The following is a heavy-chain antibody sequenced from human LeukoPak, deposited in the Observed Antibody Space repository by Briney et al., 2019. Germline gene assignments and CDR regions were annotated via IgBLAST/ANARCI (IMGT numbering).Heavy chain of an antibody. CDR1: GGSIRGYY. CDR3: ARVFDSGSQAYFYYMDV. V-gene: IGHV4-59*01. J-gene: IGHJ6*03. D-gene: IGHD3-10*01. CDR2: IYSSGST. Sequence: SETLSLTCNVSGGSIRGYYWSWVRQPPGKGQEWIGYIYSSGSTNYNPSLKSRVTMSVDTSKNQFSLKVSSVTAADTAVYYCARVFDSGSQAYFYYMDVWGKGTTVTISS.